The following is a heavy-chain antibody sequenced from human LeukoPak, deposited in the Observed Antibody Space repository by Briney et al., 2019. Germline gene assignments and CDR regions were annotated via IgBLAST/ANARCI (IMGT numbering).Heavy chain of an antibody. CDR2: ISASGGT. Sequence: PSETLSPTCTVSGDSIRSYYWDWIRQPAGKGLEWMGHISASGGTNYNPSLKSRVSMSVDTFKNQFSLKLSSVTAADTAVYYCARTRSGFGEFDAFDIWGQQSIVAVSS. D-gene: IGHD3-10*01. V-gene: IGHV4-4*07. CDR3: ARTRSGFGEFDAFDI. J-gene: IGHJ3*02. CDR1: GDSIRSYY.